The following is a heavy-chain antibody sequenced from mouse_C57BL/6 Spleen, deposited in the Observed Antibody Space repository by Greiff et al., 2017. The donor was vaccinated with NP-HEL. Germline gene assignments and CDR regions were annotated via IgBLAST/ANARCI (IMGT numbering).Heavy chain of an antibody. CDR2: IWTGGGT. D-gene: IGHD1-1*01. J-gene: IGHJ2*01. CDR1: GFSLTSYA. V-gene: IGHV2-9-1*01. Sequence: VQLQESGPGLVAPSQSLSITCTVSGFSLTSYAISWVRQPPGKGLEWLGVIWTGGGTNYNSALKSRLSISKDNSKSQVFLKMNSLQTDDTARYYCARNSYYGSSYYFDYWGQGTTLTVSS. CDR3: ARNSYYGSSYYFDY.